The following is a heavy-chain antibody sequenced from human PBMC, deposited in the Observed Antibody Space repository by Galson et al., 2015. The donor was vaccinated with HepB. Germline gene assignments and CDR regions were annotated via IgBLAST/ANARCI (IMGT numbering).Heavy chain of an antibody. V-gene: IGHV5-51*01. Sequence: SGAEVKQPGESLKISCKGSGYSFTNYWIGWVRQMPGKGLEWMGIINPGDSDTRYRPSFQCQVTISADKSINTIYPQWSSLKASDTAMYYCVRDGSGSFFTPSWFDSWGQGTLVTVSS. CDR2: INPGDSDT. D-gene: IGHD3-10*01. J-gene: IGHJ5*01. CDR3: VRDGSGSFFTPSWFDS. CDR1: GYSFTNYW.